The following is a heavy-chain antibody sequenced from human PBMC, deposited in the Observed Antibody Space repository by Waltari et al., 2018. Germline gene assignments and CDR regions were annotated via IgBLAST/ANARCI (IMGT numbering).Heavy chain of an antibody. V-gene: IGHV1-69*02. CDR2: IIPFLGIA. J-gene: IGHJ4*02. D-gene: IGHD6-19*01. CDR1: GGTFSSYT. Sequence: QVQLVQSGAEVKKPGSSVKVSCKASGGTFSSYTISWVRQAPGQGLEWMGRIIPFLGIANYAQKFQGRVTITADKSTSTAYMGLSSLRSEDTAVYYCARVGSVAGPYYFDYWGQGTLVTVSS. CDR3: ARVGSVAGPYYFDY.